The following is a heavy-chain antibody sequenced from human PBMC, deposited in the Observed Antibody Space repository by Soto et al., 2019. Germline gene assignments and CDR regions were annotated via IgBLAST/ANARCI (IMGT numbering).Heavy chain of an antibody. J-gene: IGHJ4*02. D-gene: IGHD3-22*01. V-gene: IGHV4-31*03. CDR2: IYYSGST. Sequence: SETLSLTCTVSGGSISSGDYYWSWIRQHPGKGLACIGYIYYSGSTHYSSSLKSRVTMSIDTSKNHLPLTLTAVTATDTAEYSCARLSFIDRSVYYLDYWGQGTLVTVSS. CDR1: GGSISSGDYY. CDR3: ARLSFIDRSVYYLDY.